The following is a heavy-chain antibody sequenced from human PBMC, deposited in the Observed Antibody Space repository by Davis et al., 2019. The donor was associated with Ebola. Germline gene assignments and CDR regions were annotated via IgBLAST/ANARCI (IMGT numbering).Heavy chain of an antibody. Sequence: ASVKVSCKASGYTFTGYYMHWVRQAPGQGLEWMGWINPNSGGTNYAQKFQGRVTMTRDTSISTAYMELSRLRSEDTAVYYCARVSWDYYYDSSWSFLDYWGQGTLVTVSS. CDR1: GYTFTGYY. J-gene: IGHJ4*02. D-gene: IGHD3-22*01. V-gene: IGHV1-2*02. CDR3: ARVSWDYYYDSSWSFLDY. CDR2: INPNSGGT.